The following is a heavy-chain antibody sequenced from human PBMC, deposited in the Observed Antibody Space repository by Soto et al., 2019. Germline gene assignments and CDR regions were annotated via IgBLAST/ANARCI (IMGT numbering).Heavy chain of an antibody. CDR2: IYHSGIT. V-gene: IGHV4-61*08. J-gene: IGHJ4*02. CDR3: ASLGIGWEFPFDH. Sequence: QVQLQESGPGLMKPSETLSLTCTVSGDSVNNDAYYWSWMRQPPGKGLELIGYIYHSGITYYNTSLRSRVIMSIDMSENQFSRRLLSVTAADTAVYYCASLGIGWEFPFDHWGQGTLVNVSS. D-gene: IGHD1-26*01. CDR1: GDSVNNDAYY.